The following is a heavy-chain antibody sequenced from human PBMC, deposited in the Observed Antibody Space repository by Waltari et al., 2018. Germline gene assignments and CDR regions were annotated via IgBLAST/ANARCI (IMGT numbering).Heavy chain of an antibody. CDR1: GFAFSSSW. V-gene: IGHV3-7*01. Sequence: EVQVVESGGGLVQPGGSLRLSCAPSGFAFSSSWISWLRQAPGQGLEWVDNIKEDGSAQYYLDSVRGRFTISRDNTKNSLFLQMNSLRAEDTAVYFCARATNHAFDNWGQGTLVTVSS. CDR3: ARATNHAFDN. J-gene: IGHJ4*02. CDR2: IKEDGSAQ.